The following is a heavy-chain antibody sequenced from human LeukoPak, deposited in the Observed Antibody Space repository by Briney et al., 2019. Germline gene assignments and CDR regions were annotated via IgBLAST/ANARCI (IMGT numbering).Heavy chain of an antibody. CDR1: GYTFTSYG. CDR2: ISAYNGNT. J-gene: IGHJ5*02. Sequence: ASVKVSCKASGYTFTSYGISWVRQAPGQGLERMGWISAYNGNTNYAQKLQGRVTMTTDTSTSTAYMELRSLRSDDTAVYYCARDRSQYCSGGSCYSGSVGWFDPWGQGTLVTVSS. V-gene: IGHV1-18*04. D-gene: IGHD2-15*01. CDR3: ARDRSQYCSGGSCYSGSVGWFDP.